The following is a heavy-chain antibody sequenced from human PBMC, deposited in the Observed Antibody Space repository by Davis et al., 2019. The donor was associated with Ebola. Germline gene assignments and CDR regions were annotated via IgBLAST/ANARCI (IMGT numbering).Heavy chain of an antibody. Sequence: GESLKISCAASGFTLSGNAITWVRQAPGRGLEWVSDIRGNGNTHYADSVKGRFTISRDDPKSMVYVQMNNLRVEDTAVYYCAGQGSSSSGGQGTVVTVSS. J-gene: IGHJ4*02. V-gene: IGHV3-23*05. D-gene: IGHD3-10*01. CDR3: AGQGSSSS. CDR2: IRGNGNT. CDR1: GFTLSGNA.